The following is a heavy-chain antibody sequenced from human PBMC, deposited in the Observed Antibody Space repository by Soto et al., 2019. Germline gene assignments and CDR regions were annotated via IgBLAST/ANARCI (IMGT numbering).Heavy chain of an antibody. CDR1: GFTFSSYG. Sequence: QVQLVESGGGVVQPGRSQRLSCAASGFTFSSYGMHWVRQAPGKGLEWVAVISYDGSNKYYADSVKGRFTISRDNSKNTLYLQMNSLRAEDTAVYYCAGTAMVYYFDYWGQGTLVTVSS. CDR3: AGTAMVYYFDY. J-gene: IGHJ4*02. D-gene: IGHD5-18*01. CDR2: ISYDGSNK. V-gene: IGHV3-30*03.